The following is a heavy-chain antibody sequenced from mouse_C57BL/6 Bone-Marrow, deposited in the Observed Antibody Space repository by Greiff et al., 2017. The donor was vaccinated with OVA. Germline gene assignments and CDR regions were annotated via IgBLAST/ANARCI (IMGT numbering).Heavy chain of an antibody. CDR2: INPSSGYT. V-gene: IGHV1-7*01. Sequence: QVQLQQSGAELAKPGASVKLSCKASGYTFTSYWMHWVKQRPGQGLEWIGYINPSSGYTTYNQKFKDKAPLTADKSSSTADMQLSSLTYEDSAVYYCARGITTVVASFDYWGQGTTLTVSS. CDR3: ARGITTVVASFDY. CDR1: GYTFTSYW. D-gene: IGHD1-1*01. J-gene: IGHJ2*01.